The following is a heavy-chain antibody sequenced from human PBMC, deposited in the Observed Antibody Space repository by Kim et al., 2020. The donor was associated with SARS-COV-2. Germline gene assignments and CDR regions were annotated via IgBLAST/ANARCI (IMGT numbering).Heavy chain of an antibody. D-gene: IGHD3-16*01. CDR1: GFTFSSYV. J-gene: IGHJ6*02. Sequence: GGSLRLSCATSGFTFSSYVMHWVRQAPGKGLEWVTLIWYDGGDKYYTDSVKGRFTISRDNSRNTVYLQMNSLRVEDTAVYYCAREWGVPRAGRRGGTLGYYGMDVWGQGTSVTVSS. CDR2: IWYDGGDK. V-gene: IGHV3-33*08. CDR3: AREWGVPRAGRRGGTLGYYGMDV.